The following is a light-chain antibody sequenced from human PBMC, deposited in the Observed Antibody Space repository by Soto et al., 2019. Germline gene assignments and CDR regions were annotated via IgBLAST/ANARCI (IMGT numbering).Light chain of an antibody. Sequence: DVQMTQSPSTLSASIGDTVTITCRASQSIDGWLAWYQQKPGRPPKLLIYRASILENGVPSRFSGRGSGTEFTLTISGLRPDDLGTYFCKQYNSYPKTFGEGTK. CDR1: QSIDGW. V-gene: IGKV1-5*03. J-gene: IGKJ2*01. CDR2: RAS. CDR3: KQYNSYPKT.